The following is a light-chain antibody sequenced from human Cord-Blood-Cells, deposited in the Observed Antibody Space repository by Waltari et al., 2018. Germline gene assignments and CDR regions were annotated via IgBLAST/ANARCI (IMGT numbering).Light chain of an antibody. Sequence: EIVLTQSPGTLSLSPGERATLSCRASQSVSSSCLAWYQQKPGPAPRLLIYGASSRATGIPDRFSGSGSGTDFTLTISRLEPEDFAVYYCQQYGSSFTFGPGTKVDIK. CDR1: QSVSSSC. J-gene: IGKJ3*01. CDR3: QQYGSSFT. V-gene: IGKV3-20*01. CDR2: GAS.